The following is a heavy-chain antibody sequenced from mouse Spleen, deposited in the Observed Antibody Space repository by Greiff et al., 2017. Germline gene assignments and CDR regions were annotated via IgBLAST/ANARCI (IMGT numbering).Heavy chain of an antibody. CDR3: ARNWRGYDSWFAY. CDR2: IWSGGST. Sequence: VMLVESGPGLVQPSQSLSITCTVSGFSLTSYGVHWVRQSPGKGLEWLGVIWSGGSTDYNAAFISRLSISKDNSKSQVFFKMNSLQADDTAIYYCARNWRGYDSWFAYWGQGTLVTVSA. V-gene: IGHV2-2*01. D-gene: IGHD2-2*01. J-gene: IGHJ3*01. CDR1: GFSLTSYG.